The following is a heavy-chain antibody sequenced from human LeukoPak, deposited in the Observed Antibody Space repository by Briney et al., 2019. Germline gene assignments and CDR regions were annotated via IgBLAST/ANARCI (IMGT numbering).Heavy chain of an antibody. CDR3: TTCLYSSSCQGRDY. J-gene: IGHJ4*02. Sequence: GGSLRLSCAASGFTFSSYAMHWVRQAPGKGLEWVSFIHSGVSTYYADSVKGRFTISRDNPKNTVYLQMNSLKTEDTAVYYCTTCLYSSSCQGRDYWGQGTLVTVSS. D-gene: IGHD6-13*01. CDR1: GFTFSSYA. V-gene: IGHV3-53*01. CDR2: IHSGVST.